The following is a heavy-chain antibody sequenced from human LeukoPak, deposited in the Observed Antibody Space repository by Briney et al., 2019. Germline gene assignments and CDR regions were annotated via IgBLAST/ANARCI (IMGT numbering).Heavy chain of an antibody. J-gene: IGHJ4*02. V-gene: IGHV4-38-2*01. D-gene: IGHD1-26*01. CDR1: GYSISSGYY. Sequence: SETLSLTCAVSGYSISSGYYWGWIRQPPGKGLEWIGRIYQSGSTYYNPSLKSRVIISVDTSKTQCSLKLRSVTAADAGLFYCARFKGGTGFDYWGRGILV. CDR3: ARFKGGTGFDY. CDR2: IYQSGST.